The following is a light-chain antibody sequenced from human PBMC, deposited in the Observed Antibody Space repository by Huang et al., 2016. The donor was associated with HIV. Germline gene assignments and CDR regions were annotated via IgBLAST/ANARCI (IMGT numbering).Light chain of an antibody. CDR2: DAS. Sequence: EIVLTQSPATLSLSPGERATLSCRASQSVSSYLAWYQQKSGQAPRLLSYDASKRATGIPARFSGSGSGTDFTLTISSLEPEDFAVYFCQQRNSWPPIFTFGPGTKVDIK. J-gene: IGKJ3*01. CDR3: QQRNSWPPIFT. V-gene: IGKV3-11*01. CDR1: QSVSSY.